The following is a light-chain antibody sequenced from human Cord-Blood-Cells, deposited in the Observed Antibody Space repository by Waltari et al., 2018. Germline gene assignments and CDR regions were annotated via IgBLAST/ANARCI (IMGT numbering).Light chain of an antibody. CDR2: DAS. J-gene: IGKJ3*01. V-gene: IGKV1-5*01. CDR3: QQYNSYIFT. Sequence: DIQMTQSTCTLSASVGDRVTITCRASQSISSWLAWYQQKPGKAPKLLIYDASSLESGVPSRFSGSGSGTEFTLTISSLQPDDFATYYCQQYNSYIFTFGPGTKVDIK. CDR1: QSISSW.